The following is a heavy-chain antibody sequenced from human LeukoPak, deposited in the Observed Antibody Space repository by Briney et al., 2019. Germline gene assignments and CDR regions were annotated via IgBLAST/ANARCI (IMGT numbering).Heavy chain of an antibody. D-gene: IGHD3-10*01. V-gene: IGHV4-61*02. Sequence: PSQTLSLTCTVSGGSISSGSYYWSWIRQPAGKGLEWIGRIYTSGSTNYNPSLKSRVTISVDTSKNQFSLQLNSVTPEDTAVYYCARVRDLGGYSGSGELYMDVWGKGTTVTISS. CDR3: ARVRDLGGYSGSGELYMDV. J-gene: IGHJ6*03. CDR1: GGSISSGSYY. CDR2: IYTSGST.